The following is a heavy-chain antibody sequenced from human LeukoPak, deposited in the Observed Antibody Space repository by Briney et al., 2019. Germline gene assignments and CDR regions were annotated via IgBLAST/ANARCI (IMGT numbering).Heavy chain of an antibody. CDR2: MDPTGSQK. CDR1: QFTFNGSW. CDR3: ARDRRSPHSAYDWGHLDS. D-gene: IGHD5-12*01. V-gene: IGHV3-7*03. Sequence: GGSLRLSCADSQFTFNGSWMNWVRQAPGKGLEWVANMDPTGSQKRYVDSVRGRFTISKDNPGASLYLDMHSLRAEDTAVYCCARDRRSPHSAYDWGHLDSWGQGTLVAVSS. J-gene: IGHJ4*02.